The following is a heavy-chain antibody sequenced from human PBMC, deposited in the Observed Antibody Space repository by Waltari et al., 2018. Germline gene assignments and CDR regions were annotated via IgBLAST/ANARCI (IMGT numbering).Heavy chain of an antibody. J-gene: IGHJ4*02. Sequence: QVQLVQSGAEVKKPGSSVTVSCKASGATFSSYTISWHRQPPGQGREWMGRFIPILGRANYAQKFQRRVTITADKPTRTAYMELSSRRSEDTAVDYCARGEEEMATITNWGQGTLVTVPS. D-gene: IGHD5-12*01. CDR2: FIPILGRA. CDR1: GATFSSYT. CDR3: ARGEEEMATITN. V-gene: IGHV1-69*08.